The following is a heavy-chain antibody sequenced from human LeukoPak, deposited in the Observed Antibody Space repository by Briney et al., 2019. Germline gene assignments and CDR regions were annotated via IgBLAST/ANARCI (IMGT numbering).Heavy chain of an antibody. CDR3: ARDPLRSSFDL. V-gene: IGHV4-4*07. J-gene: IGHJ4*02. CDR2: LHISGNT. CDR1: GGSISANH. Sequence: SETLSLTCTVSGGSISANHWVWIRQPAGKGLEWIGRLHISGNTNYNPSLKSRVAISLDTSKNQFSLRMTSATAADTAVYFCARDPLRSSFDLWGQGILVSVSS. D-gene: IGHD1-26*01.